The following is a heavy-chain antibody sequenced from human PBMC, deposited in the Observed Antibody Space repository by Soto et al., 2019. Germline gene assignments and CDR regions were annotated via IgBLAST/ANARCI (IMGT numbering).Heavy chain of an antibody. CDR1: GFTFSSYS. V-gene: IGHV3-21*01. J-gene: IGHJ6*02. CDR3: ARWDTMVRGVERYYYYGMDV. CDR2: ISSSSSYI. D-gene: IGHD3-10*01. Sequence: PGGSLRLSCAASGFTFSSYSMNWVRQAPGKGLEWVSSISSSSSYIYYADSVKGRFTISRDNAKNSLYLQMNSLRAEDTAVYYCARWDTMVRGVERYYYYGMDVWGQGTTVTVSS.